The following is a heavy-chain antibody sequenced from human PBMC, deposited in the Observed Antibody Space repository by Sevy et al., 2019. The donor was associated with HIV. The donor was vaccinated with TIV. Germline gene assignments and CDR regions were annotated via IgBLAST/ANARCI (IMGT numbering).Heavy chain of an antibody. V-gene: IGHV4-31*03. CDR2: IYYSGST. Sequence: SETLSLTCTVSGGSISSGGYYWSWIRQHPGKGLEWIGYIYYSGSTHYNPSLKSRVTISVDTSKNQFSLKLSSVTAADTAVYYCARAVLYDSSGYYYDAFDIWGQGTMVTVSS. D-gene: IGHD3-22*01. CDR1: GGSISSGGYY. J-gene: IGHJ3*02. CDR3: ARAVLYDSSGYYYDAFDI.